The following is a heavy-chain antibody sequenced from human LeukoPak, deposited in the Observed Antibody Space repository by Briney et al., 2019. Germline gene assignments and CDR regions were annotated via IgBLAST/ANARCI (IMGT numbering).Heavy chain of an antibody. D-gene: IGHD3-10*01. J-gene: IGHJ4*02. CDR3: AKNVLLWFGESTDY. CDR2: ISGSGGST. Sequence: PGGSLRLSCAASGFTFSSYAMSWVRQAPGKGLEWVSAISGSGGSTYYADSVKSRFTISRDNSKNTLHLQMNSLRAEDTAVYYCAKNVLLWFGESTDYWGQGTLVTVSS. V-gene: IGHV3-23*01. CDR1: GFTFSSYA.